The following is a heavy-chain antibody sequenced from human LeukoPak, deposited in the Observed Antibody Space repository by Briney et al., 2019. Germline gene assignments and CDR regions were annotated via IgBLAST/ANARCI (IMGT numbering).Heavy chain of an antibody. Sequence: GRSLRLSCAASGFTFSSYAISWVRQAPGQGLEWMGRIIPILGIANYAQKFQGRVTITADKSTSTAYMELSSLGSEDTAVYYCARVEGSLRFLEWSPTIIDYWGQGTLVTVSS. D-gene: IGHD3-3*01. CDR3: ARVEGSLRFLEWSPTIIDY. CDR2: IIPILGIA. J-gene: IGHJ4*02. CDR1: GFTFSSYA. V-gene: IGHV1-69*04.